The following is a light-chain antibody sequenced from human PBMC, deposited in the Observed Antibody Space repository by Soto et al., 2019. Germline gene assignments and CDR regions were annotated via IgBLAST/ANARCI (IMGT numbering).Light chain of an antibody. CDR1: QRVSSK. Sequence: EIVMTHSPATLSVSPGEGATLSCRASQRVSSKLAWYQQKPGQAPRLLIYGASTRATGIPARFSGSGSGTEFTLVLRSLQSEGPVFYDCQQDNSCLWPFGRGTKVE. J-gene: IGKJ1*01. CDR3: QQDNSCLWP. CDR2: GAS. V-gene: IGKV3-15*01.